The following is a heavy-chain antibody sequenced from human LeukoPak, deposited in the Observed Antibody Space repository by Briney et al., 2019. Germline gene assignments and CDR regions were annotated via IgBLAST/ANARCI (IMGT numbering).Heavy chain of an antibody. CDR3: ARATNYYYDSSGYAPDFDY. CDR1: GFTFSSYS. J-gene: IGHJ4*02. V-gene: IGHV3-30*04. Sequence: GGSLRLSCAASGFTFSSYSMHWVRWAPGKGLEWVALTSYDGSNKYHADSVKGRFTISRDNSKNTLYLQMNSLRAEDTAVYYCARATNYYYDSSGYAPDFDYWGQGTLVTVSS. D-gene: IGHD3-22*01. CDR2: TSYDGSNK.